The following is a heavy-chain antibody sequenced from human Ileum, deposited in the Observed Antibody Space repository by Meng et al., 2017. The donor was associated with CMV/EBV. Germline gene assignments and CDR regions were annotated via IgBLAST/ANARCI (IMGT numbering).Heavy chain of an antibody. CDR3: ARLGRITGNFDY. V-gene: IGHV4-31*01. Sequence: TVSCGSISSRAYYWNWSRQHPGKGLEWIGYIHNSGGTYYNPSLKSLVIISIDTSKNQFSLKLSSVTAADTAVYYCARLGRITGNFDYWGQGTLVTVSS. CDR1: CGSISSRAYY. J-gene: IGHJ4*02. D-gene: IGHD1-20*01. CDR2: IHNSGGT.